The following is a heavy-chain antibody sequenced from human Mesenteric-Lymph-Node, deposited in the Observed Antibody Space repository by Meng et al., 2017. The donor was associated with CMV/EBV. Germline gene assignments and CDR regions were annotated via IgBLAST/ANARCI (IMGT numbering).Heavy chain of an antibody. CDR3: ARVPFPYGMDV. J-gene: IGHJ6*02. CDR2: IGTAGDT. Sequence: GGSLRLSCAACGFTFSSYDMHWVRQATGKGLEWVSAIGTAGDTYYPGSVKGQFTISRENAKNSLYLQMNSLRAEDTAVYYCARVPFPYGMDVWGQGTTVTVSS. CDR1: GFTFSSYD. V-gene: IGHV3-13*03.